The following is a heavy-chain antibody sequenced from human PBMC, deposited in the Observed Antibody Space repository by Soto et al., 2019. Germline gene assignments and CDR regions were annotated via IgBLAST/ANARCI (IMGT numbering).Heavy chain of an antibody. D-gene: IGHD6-19*01. CDR3: AREGSGWHWYFDL. V-gene: IGHV6-1*01. Sequence: QAQLQQSGPGLVKPSQTLSLICAISGDSVSSGTATWSWRRQSPSRGLEWLGRTYYRSKWFYDYASSVQSRIAITPDTSKNQLSLHLNSVTPEDTAIYFCAREGSGWHWYFDLWGRGTLVTVSS. CDR1: GDSVSSGTAT. CDR2: TYYRSKWFY. J-gene: IGHJ2*01.